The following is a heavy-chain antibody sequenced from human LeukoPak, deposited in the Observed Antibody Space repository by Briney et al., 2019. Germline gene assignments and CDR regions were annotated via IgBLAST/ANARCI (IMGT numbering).Heavy chain of an antibody. CDR2: INHSGST. D-gene: IGHD2-2*01. J-gene: IGHJ4*02. V-gene: IGHV4-34*01. CDR1: GGSFSSYY. Sequence: SETLSLTCAVYGGSFSSYYWSWIRQPPGKGLEWIGEINHSGSTNYNPSLKSRVTISVDTSKNQFSLKLSSVTAADTAVYYCATEVVPAAITPGWGQGTLVTVSS. CDR3: ATEVVPAAITPG.